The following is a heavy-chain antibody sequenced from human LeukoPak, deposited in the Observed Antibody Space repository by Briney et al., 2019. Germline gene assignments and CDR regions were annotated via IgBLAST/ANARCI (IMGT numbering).Heavy chain of an antibody. CDR2: IWYDGSNK. J-gene: IGHJ6*02. V-gene: IGHV3-33*01. CDR1: GFTFSSYG. CDR3: AGYDSSGYYLDYYYGMDV. Sequence: GRSLRLSCAASGFTFSSYGMHWVRQAPGKGLEWVAVIWYDGSNKYYADSVKGRFTISRDNSKNTLYLQMNSLRAEDTAVYYCAGYDSSGYYLDYYYGMDVWGQGTTVTVSS. D-gene: IGHD3-22*01.